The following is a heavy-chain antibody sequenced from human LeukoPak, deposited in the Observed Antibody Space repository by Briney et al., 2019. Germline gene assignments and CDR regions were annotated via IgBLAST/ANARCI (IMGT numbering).Heavy chain of an antibody. V-gene: IGHV4-34*01. CDR3: ALSTTTVTTRTIDY. Sequence: SETLSLTCAVYGGSFSGYFWTWIRQPPGKGLEWIGEISHSGNTNYNPSLKSGVTISLDKSKNQFSLKLSSVTAADTAIYYCALSTTTVTTRTIDYWGQGTLVTVSS. D-gene: IGHD4-17*01. J-gene: IGHJ4*02. CDR2: ISHSGNT. CDR1: GGSFSGYF.